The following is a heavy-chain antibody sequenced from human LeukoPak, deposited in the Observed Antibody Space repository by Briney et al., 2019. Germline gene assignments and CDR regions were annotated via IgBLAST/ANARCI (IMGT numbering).Heavy chain of an antibody. CDR3: ARDGDRVVVVAATTIDY. CDR1: GFIYSNYG. V-gene: IGHV3-7*01. CDR2: INQDGSEK. Sequence: PGGSLRLSCAASGFIYSNYGMTWVRQAPGKGLEWVANINQDGSEKYYVDSVKGRFTISRDNAKNSLYLQMNSLRAEDTAVYYCARDGDRVVVVAATTIDYWGQGTLVTVSS. D-gene: IGHD2-15*01. J-gene: IGHJ4*02.